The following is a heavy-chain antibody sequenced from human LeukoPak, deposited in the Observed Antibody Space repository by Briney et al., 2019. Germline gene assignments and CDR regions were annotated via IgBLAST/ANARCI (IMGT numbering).Heavy chain of an antibody. J-gene: IGHJ6*03. CDR3: ARARGEYSSGWIKYYYYYYMDV. CDR2: IYYSGST. V-gene: IGHV4-39*07. D-gene: IGHD6-19*01. Sequence: SETLSLTCTVSGGSISSSSYYWGWIRQPPGKGLEWIGSIYYSGSTYYNPSLKSRVTISVDTSKNQFSLKLSSVTAADTAVYYCARARGEYSSGWIKYYYYYYMDVWGKGTTVTVSS. CDR1: GGSISSSSYY.